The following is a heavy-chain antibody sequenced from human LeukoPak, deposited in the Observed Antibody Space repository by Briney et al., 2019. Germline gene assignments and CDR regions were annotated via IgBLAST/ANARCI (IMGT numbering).Heavy chain of an antibody. V-gene: IGHV4-34*01. CDR3: ARNATYPFDS. CDR2: INHSGST. J-gene: IGHJ4*02. Sequence: KPSETLSLTCAVYGGSFSGYYWSWIRQPPGKGLEWIGEINHSGSTNYNPSLKSRVTISVDTSKNQFSLKLTSVTAADSAVYYCARNATYPFDSWGQGTLVTVFS. CDR1: GGSFSGYY.